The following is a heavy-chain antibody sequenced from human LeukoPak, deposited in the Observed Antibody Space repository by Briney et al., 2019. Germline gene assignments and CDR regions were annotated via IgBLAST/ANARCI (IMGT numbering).Heavy chain of an antibody. D-gene: IGHD5-18*01. J-gene: IGHJ4*02. CDR1: GFTFSSYS. CDR3: AKHSVDTAMALDY. Sequence: GGSLRLSCAASGFTFSSYSMNWFRQAPGKGLEWVSAISTSSTDINHVDSVKGRFTISRDNAKNSLYLQMNSLRAEDTALYYCAKHSVDTAMALDYWGQGTLVTVSS. CDR2: ISTSSTDI. V-gene: IGHV3-21*04.